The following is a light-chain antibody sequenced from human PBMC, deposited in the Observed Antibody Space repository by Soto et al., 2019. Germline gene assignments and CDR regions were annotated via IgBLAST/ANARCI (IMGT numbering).Light chain of an antibody. Sequence: EIVMTQSPATLSVSPGERATLSCRASQSIRSGLAWYQQKPGQPPRLLIYGASTRATGIPARFSGSGSGTEFTLTISRLEPEDFAVYYCQQYGGSPRTFGQGTKVDI. V-gene: IGKV3-15*01. CDR1: QSIRSG. CDR2: GAS. J-gene: IGKJ1*01. CDR3: QQYGGSPRT.